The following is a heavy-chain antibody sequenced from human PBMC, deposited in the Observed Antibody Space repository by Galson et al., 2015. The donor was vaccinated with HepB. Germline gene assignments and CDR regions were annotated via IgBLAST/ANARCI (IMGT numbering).Heavy chain of an antibody. CDR3: ARRAGWGAYY. J-gene: IGHJ4*02. Sequence: SETLSLTCTVSGGSISSSSYYWGWIRQPPGKGLEWIGSIYYSGSTYYNPSLKSRVTISVDTSKNQFSLKLSSVTAADTAVYYCARRAGWGAYYWGQGTLVTVSS. CDR1: GGSISSSSYY. CDR2: IYYSGST. V-gene: IGHV4-39*01. D-gene: IGHD4/OR15-4a*01.